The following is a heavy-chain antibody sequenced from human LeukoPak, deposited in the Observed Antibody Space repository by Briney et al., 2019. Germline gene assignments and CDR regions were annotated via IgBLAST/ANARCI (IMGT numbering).Heavy chain of an antibody. V-gene: IGHV1-46*01. CDR3: ASRSCDGDCYSSYYYYYGMDV. CDR2: INPSGGST. CDR1: GYTFTSYY. D-gene: IGHD2-21*02. J-gene: IGHJ6*02. Sequence: GASVKVSCKASGYTFTSYYMDWVRQAPGQGLEWMGIINPSGGSTSYAQKFQGRVTTTADESASTAYMELGSLRSEDTAVYYCASRSCDGDCYSSYYYYYGMDVWGQGTTVTVSS.